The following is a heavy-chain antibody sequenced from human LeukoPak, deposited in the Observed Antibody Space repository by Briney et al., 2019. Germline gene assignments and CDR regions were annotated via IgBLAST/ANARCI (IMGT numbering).Heavy chain of an antibody. V-gene: IGHV3-7*01. CDR2: IKQDGSEK. J-gene: IGHJ4*02. Sequence: GGSLRLSCAASGFTFNNYAMSWVRQAPGKGLEWVANIKQDGSEKYYVDSVKGRFTISRDNAKNSLYLQMNSLRAEDTAVYYCARDMYSGSFVDYWGQGALVTVSS. D-gene: IGHD1-26*01. CDR3: ARDMYSGSFVDY. CDR1: GFTFNNYA.